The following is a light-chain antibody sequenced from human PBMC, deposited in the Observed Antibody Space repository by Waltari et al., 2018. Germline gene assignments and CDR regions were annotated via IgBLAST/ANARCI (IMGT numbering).Light chain of an antibody. Sequence: EIVLTQSPGTLSLSPGERATLSCRVTQSVSSSSLAWYQLRPRQAPRLLVFGASSRATGSPDRFNGSGSGTDFTLTISRLEPEDFALYYCQQYGSSPPASFGPGTKVELK. J-gene: IGKJ1*01. CDR3: QQYGSSPPAS. CDR1: QSVSSSS. CDR2: GAS. V-gene: IGKV3-20*01.